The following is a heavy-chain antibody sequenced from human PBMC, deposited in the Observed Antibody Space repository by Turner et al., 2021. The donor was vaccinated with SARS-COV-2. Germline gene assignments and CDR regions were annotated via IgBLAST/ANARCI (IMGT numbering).Heavy chain of an antibody. V-gene: IGHV3-53*02. CDR3: ARDDPLGGMDV. CDR1: GFTVSSNY. J-gene: IGHJ6*02. Sequence: EVQLVETGGVLIQPGGSLRLSCAASGFTVSSNYMSWVRQAPGKGLEWVSLIYSGGTPYYADSVKGRFTVSRDNSKNTLYLQMNSLRAEDTAVYYCARDDPLGGMDVWGQGTTVTVSS. CDR2: IYSGGTP.